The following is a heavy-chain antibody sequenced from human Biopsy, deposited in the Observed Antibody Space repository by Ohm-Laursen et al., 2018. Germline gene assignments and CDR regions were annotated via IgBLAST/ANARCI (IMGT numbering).Heavy chain of an antibody. CDR1: GGSFTGHY. Sequence: SDTLSLTCTVSGGSFTGHYWTWIRQPPGKGLECIGNIHHSGSTNYNPSLKSRFTISVDTSKNQFSLKLSSVTAADTAVYYCARMDCSGGSCHYYSYGMDVWGQGTTVTVSS. CDR2: IHHSGST. CDR3: ARMDCSGGSCHYYSYGMDV. D-gene: IGHD2-15*01. V-gene: IGHV4-4*09. J-gene: IGHJ6*02.